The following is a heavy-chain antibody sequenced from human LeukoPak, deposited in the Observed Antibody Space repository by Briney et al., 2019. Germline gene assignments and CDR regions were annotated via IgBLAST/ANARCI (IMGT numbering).Heavy chain of an antibody. Sequence: ASVKVSCKASGGTVSSYAISWVRQAPGQGLEWMGRIIPILGIANYAQKFQGRVTITADKSTSTAYMELSSLRSEDTAVYYCARVYYDSRNTELFDHWGQGTLVTVSS. CDR2: IIPILGIA. D-gene: IGHD3-22*01. J-gene: IGHJ4*02. CDR1: GGTVSSYA. CDR3: ARVYYDSRNTELFDH. V-gene: IGHV1-69*04.